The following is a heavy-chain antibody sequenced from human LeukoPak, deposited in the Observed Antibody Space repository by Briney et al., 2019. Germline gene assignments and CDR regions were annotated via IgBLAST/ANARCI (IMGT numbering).Heavy chain of an antibody. D-gene: IGHD3-10*01. J-gene: IGHJ6*02. CDR3: ARRRYYGSGNYGMDV. CDR1: GYTFTGYY. V-gene: IGHV1-2*02. Sequence: ASVKVSCKASGYTFTGYYMHWERQAPGQGLEWMGWINPNSGGTNYQGRVTMTRDTSISTAYMELSRLRSDDTAVYYCARRRYYGSGNYGMDVWGQGTTVTASS. CDR2: INPNSGGT.